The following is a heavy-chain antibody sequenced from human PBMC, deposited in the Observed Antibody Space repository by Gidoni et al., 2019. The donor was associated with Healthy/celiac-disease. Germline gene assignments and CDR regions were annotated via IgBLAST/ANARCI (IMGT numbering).Heavy chain of an antibody. V-gene: IGHV5-51*01. CDR1: GYSFTSYW. D-gene: IGHD1-26*01. J-gene: IGHJ3*02. CDR2: IYPGYSDP. Sequence: EVQLVQSGAEGKKPGESLKISCKGSGYSFTSYWIGWVRQMPGKGLEGLGTIYPGYSDPRSSPSFQGQVTISADKSISTAYRQGSSLKASDTAMYYCASGGGEELLLADAFDIWGQGTMVTVSS. CDR3: ASGGGEELLLADAFDI.